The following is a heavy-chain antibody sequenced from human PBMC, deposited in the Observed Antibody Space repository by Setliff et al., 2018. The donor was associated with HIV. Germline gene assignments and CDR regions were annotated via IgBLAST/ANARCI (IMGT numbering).Heavy chain of an antibody. Sequence: PSETLSLTCTVSGGSISSYYWTWIRQPPGKGLEWIGEVNQRVTSNYNPSLKSRVTMSIDESKSQFSLKLSSVTAADTAVYFCARDKGGGYFDSWGQGTLVTVSS. CDR2: VNQRVTS. V-gene: IGHV4-59*12. CDR1: GGSISSYY. CDR3: ARDKGGGYFDS. D-gene: IGHD3-16*01. J-gene: IGHJ4*02.